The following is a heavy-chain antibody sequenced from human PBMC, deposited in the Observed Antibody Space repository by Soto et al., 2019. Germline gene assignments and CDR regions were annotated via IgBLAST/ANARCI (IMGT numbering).Heavy chain of an antibody. CDR2: ILYDGSNK. J-gene: IGHJ6*02. CDR3: AKTSATTYRNSPYYYAMDV. Sequence: QVQLVESGGGVVQPGRSLRLSCAASGFTFSYYGMHWVRQAPGKGLEWVTVILYDGSNKYYADSVKGRFTISRDNSKNTLYLQMNRLRAEDTAVYYCAKTSATTYRNSPYYYAMDVWGRGTTVTVSS. V-gene: IGHV3-30*18. CDR1: GFTFSYYG. D-gene: IGHD1-7*01.